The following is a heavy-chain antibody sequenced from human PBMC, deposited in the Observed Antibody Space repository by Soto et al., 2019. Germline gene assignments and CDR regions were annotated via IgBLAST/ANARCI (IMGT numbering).Heavy chain of an antibody. D-gene: IGHD1-26*01. CDR2: VYSGGTT. V-gene: IGHV3-53*01. CDR1: GFAVSNNY. J-gene: IGHJ6*02. CDR3: ARVDSVDGSSGGYYYGMDV. Sequence: PGGSLRLSCVASGFAVSNNYMNWVRQAPGKGLEWVSVVYSGGTTYYADSVKGRFTISRDNAKNSLYLQMNSLRAEDTAVYYCARVDSVDGSSGGYYYGMDVWGQGTTVTVSS.